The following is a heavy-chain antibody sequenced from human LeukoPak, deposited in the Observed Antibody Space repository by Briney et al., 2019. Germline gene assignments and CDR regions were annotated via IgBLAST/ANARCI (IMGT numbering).Heavy chain of an antibody. CDR3: ASHQMIFWT. J-gene: IGHJ4*02. V-gene: IGHV4-34*01. CDR1: GWSFSRYY. Sequence: PSETLSLTCAVYGWSFSRYYWSWIRQPPGKGLEWIAEINHGGSTNYNPSFKSRVTISVDTSNNQFSLKLSSVTAADTAVYYCASHQMIFWTWGKGHLVPVSS. D-gene: IGHD3-9*01. CDR2: INHGGST.